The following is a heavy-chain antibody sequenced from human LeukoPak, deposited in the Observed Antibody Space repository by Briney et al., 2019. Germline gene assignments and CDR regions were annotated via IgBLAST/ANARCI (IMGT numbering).Heavy chain of an antibody. V-gene: IGHV3-74*01. CDR3: AKVSLRYFDWLLFSYFDY. Sequence: GGSLRLSCAASGFTFSSYWMHWVRQAPGKGLVWVSRFNSDGSSTYYADSVKGRFTISRDNSKNTLYLQMNSLRAEDTAVYYCAKVSLRYFDWLLFSYFDYWGQGTLVTVSS. J-gene: IGHJ4*02. CDR1: GFTFSSYW. D-gene: IGHD3-9*01. CDR2: FNSDGSST.